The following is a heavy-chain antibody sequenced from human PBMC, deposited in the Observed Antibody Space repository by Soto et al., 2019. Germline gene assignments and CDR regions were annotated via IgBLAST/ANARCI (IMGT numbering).Heavy chain of an antibody. J-gene: IGHJ5*02. Sequence: PGGSLRLSCAASGFTFSGSAMHWVRQASGKGLEWVGRIRSKANSYATAYAASVKGRFTISRDDSKNTAYLQMNSLKTEDTAVYYCARERYCSGGSCYASYWFDPWGHGT. CDR1: GFTFSGSA. D-gene: IGHD2-15*01. CDR3: ARERYCSGGSCYASYWFDP. CDR2: IRSKANSYAT. V-gene: IGHV3-73*01.